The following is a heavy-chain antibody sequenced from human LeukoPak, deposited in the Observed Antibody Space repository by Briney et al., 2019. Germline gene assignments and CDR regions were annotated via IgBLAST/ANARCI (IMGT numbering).Heavy chain of an antibody. Sequence: PGGSLRLSCAASGFTFSNYAMSWVRQPPGKGLEWVSGISGNGGSTSYADSVKGRFTISRDNSKNTLYLQMNSLRGEDTAVYYCARDSRVSIRTFDYWGQGTLVTVSS. CDR1: GFTFSNYA. J-gene: IGHJ4*02. CDR3: ARDSRVSIRTFDY. D-gene: IGHD3-16*01. V-gene: IGHV3-23*01. CDR2: ISGNGGST.